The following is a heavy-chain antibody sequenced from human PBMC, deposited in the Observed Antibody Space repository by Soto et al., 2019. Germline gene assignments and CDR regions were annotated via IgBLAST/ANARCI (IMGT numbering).Heavy chain of an antibody. J-gene: IGHJ5*02. CDR3: ATVGTSHTHCFDP. Sequence: ASVKVSCKASGYTFTSYYMHWVRQAPGQGLEWMGIINPSGGSTSYAQQFQGRVTMTRATSTSTVYVELSSLRSEDTALYSCATVGTSHTHCFDPWGQGTLVTVSS. D-gene: IGHD1-1*01. CDR1: GYTFTSYY. V-gene: IGHV1-46*01. CDR2: INPSGGST.